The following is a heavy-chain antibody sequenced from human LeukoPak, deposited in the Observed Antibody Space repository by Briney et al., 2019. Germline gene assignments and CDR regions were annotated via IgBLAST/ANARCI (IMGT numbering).Heavy chain of an antibody. D-gene: IGHD6-19*01. CDR3: ATGGPDSSGFDY. J-gene: IGHJ4*02. Sequence: ASVKVSCKVSGYTLTELSMHWVRQAPGKGLEWMGGFDPEDGETIYAQKFQGRVTMTEDTSTDTAYMELSSLRSEDTAVYYCATGGPDSSGFDYWGQGTLATVSS. CDR2: FDPEDGET. CDR1: GYTLTELS. V-gene: IGHV1-24*01.